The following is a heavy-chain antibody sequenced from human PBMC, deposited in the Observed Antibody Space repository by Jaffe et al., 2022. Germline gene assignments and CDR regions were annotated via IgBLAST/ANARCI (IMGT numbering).Heavy chain of an antibody. Sequence: QVQLVQSGAEVKKPGSSVKVSCKASGGTFSSYAISWVRQAPGQGLEWMGGIIPIFGTANYAQKFQGRVTITADESTSTAYMELSSLRSEDTAVYYCARDSTTGYCSGGSCYDVGGVFDYWGQGTLVTVSS. CDR1: GGTFSSYA. D-gene: IGHD2-15*01. J-gene: IGHJ4*02. V-gene: IGHV1-69*01. CDR3: ARDSTTGYCSGGSCYDVGGVFDY. CDR2: IIPIFGTA.